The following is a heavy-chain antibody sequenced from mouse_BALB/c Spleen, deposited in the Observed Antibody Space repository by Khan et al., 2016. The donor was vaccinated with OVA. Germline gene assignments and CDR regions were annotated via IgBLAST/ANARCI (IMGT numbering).Heavy chain of an antibody. Sequence: QVQLQQSGPGLAAPSQSLSITYTISGFSLTTYGVHWVRQPPGKGLEWLVVIWSDGTTNYNSALKSRLTITKDNSQSQVFLKMNSLQTDDTAIYFCARQPYYHYNSMDYWGQGTSVTVSS. V-gene: IGHV2-6-1*01. J-gene: IGHJ4*01. CDR2: IWSDGTT. CDR3: ARQPYYHYNSMDY. D-gene: IGHD2-10*01. CDR1: GFSLTTYG.